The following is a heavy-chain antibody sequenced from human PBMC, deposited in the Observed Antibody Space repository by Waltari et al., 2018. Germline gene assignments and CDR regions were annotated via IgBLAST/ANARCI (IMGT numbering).Heavy chain of an antibody. CDR3: ARVPRSGIVVVPAATYFDY. D-gene: IGHD2-2*01. J-gene: IGHJ4*02. CDR1: GYTFTSYG. CDR2: IRAYNGNT. Sequence: QVQLVQSGAEVKKPGASVKVSCKASGYTFTSYGISWVRQAPGQGLEWMGWIRAYNGNTNYAQKLQGRVTMTTDTSTSTAYMELRSLRSDDTAVYYCARVPRSGIVVVPAATYFDYWGQGTLVTVSS. V-gene: IGHV1-18*01.